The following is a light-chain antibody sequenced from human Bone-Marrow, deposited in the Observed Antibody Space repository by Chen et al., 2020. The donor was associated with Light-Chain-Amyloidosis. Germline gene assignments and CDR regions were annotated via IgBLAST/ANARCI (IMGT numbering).Light chain of an antibody. CDR2: RDT. CDR3: ASADSSSTCGVI. Sequence: SYELTQPPSVSVSPGQTARITCSGDDLPTKYAYWYQQKPGQAPVLVKHRDTERPSVISERFSGSSSETTSTLTISGVQAEHEANYHRASADSSSTCGVISGGPTKLTVL. CDR1: DLPTKY. V-gene: IGLV3-25*03. J-gene: IGLJ2*01.